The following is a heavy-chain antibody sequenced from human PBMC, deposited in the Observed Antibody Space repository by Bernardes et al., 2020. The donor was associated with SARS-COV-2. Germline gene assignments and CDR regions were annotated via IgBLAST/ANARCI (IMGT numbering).Heavy chain of an antibody. CDR2: IYSGGST. V-gene: IGHV3-66*02. CDR1: GFTVSSNY. D-gene: IGHD7-27*01. CDR3: ASWGLRIPDAFDI. J-gene: IGHJ3*02. Sequence: GGSLRLSCAASGFTVSSNYMSWVRQAPGKGLEWVSVIYSGGSTYYADSVKGRFTISRDNSKNTLYLQMNSLRAEDTAVYYCASWGLRIPDAFDIWGQGTMVTVSS.